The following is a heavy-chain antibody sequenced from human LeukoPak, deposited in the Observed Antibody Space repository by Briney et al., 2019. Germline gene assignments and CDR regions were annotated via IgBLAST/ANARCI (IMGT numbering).Heavy chain of an antibody. CDR3: ARVGYDFWGGWAFDI. V-gene: IGHV1-8*01. J-gene: IGHJ3*02. CDR1: GYTFTSYD. D-gene: IGHD3-3*01. Sequence: ASVKVSCKASGYTFTSYDINWVRQATGQGLEWMGWMNPNSGNTGYAQKFQGRVTMTRNTSISTAYMELSSLRSDDTAVYYCARVGYDFWGGWAFDIWGQGTMVTVSS. CDR2: MNPNSGNT.